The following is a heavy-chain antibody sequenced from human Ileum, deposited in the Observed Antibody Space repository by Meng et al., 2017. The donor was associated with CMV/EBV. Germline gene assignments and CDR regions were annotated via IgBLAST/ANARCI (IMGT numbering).Heavy chain of an antibody. Sequence: QRSGLGLRKISQTLCLTCYVFGGPISNYYWSWIRQPAGKGLEWIAHIYTSGTTNYNPSLKSRVTMSVDTSRHQFSLKLTSVTAADTAVYYCARNYGSGNWNFFHYWGQGTLVTVSS. J-gene: IGHJ4*02. CDR1: GGPISNYY. V-gene: IGHV4-4*07. CDR2: IYTSGTT. D-gene: IGHD3-10*01. CDR3: ARNYGSGNWNFFHY.